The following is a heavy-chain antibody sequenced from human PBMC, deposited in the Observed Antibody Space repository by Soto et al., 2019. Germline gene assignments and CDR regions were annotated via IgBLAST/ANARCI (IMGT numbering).Heavy chain of an antibody. V-gene: IGHV4-59*01. CDR1: GGSISSYY. Sequence: SETLSLPCTVSGGSISSYYWSWIRQPPGKGLDWIGYIYYSGSTNYNPSLKSRVTISVDTSKNQFSLKLSSVTAADTAVYYCARVPGLLWFGELYPSYNWFDPWGQGTLVTVS. J-gene: IGHJ5*02. CDR3: ARVPGLLWFGELYPSYNWFDP. D-gene: IGHD3-10*01. CDR2: IYYSGST.